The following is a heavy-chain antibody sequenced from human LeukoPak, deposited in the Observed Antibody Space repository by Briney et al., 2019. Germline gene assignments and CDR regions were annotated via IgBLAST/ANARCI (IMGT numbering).Heavy chain of an antibody. J-gene: IGHJ4*02. CDR1: GFTFSDYY. Sequence: PGGSLRLSCAASGFTFSDYYMSWIRQAPGKGLEWVSYISSSGSTIYYADSVKGRFTISRDNSKNTLYLQMNSLRAEDTAVYYCARGPFPYYDYVWGSDYWGQGTLVTVSS. CDR2: ISSSGSTI. V-gene: IGHV3-11*04. D-gene: IGHD3-16*01. CDR3: ARGPFPYYDYVWGSDY.